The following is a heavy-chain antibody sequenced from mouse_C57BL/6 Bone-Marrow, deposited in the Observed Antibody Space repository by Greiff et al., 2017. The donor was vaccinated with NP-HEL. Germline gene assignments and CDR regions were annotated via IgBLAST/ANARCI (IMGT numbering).Heavy chain of an antibody. J-gene: IGHJ1*03. CDR1: GYTFTDYY. D-gene: IGHD1-1*01. V-gene: IGHV1-19*01. CDR2: INPYNGGT. CDR3: AREGSSYVYFDV. Sequence: LEESGPVLVKPGASVKMSCKASGYTFTDYYMNWVKQSHGKSLEWIGVINPYNGGTSYNQKFKGKATLTVDKSSSTAYMELNSLTSEDSAVYYCAREGSSYVYFDVWGTGTTVTVSS.